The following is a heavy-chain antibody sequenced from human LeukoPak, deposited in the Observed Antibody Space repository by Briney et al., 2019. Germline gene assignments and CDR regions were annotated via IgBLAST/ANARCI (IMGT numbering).Heavy chain of an antibody. V-gene: IGHV4-30-2*01. CDR2: IYHSGST. Sequence: SETLSLTCAVSGGSISSGGYYWSWIRQPPGKGLEWIGYIYHSGSTYYNPSLKSRVTISVDRSKNQFSLKLSSVTAADTAVYYCARTAPNAFDIWGQGTMVTVSS. D-gene: IGHD5-18*01. CDR3: ARTAPNAFDI. CDR1: GGSISSGGYY. J-gene: IGHJ3*02.